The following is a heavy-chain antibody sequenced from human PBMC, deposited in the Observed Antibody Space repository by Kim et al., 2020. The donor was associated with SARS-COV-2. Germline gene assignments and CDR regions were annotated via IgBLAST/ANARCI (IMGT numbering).Heavy chain of an antibody. V-gene: IGHV7-4-1*02. CDR2: INTNTGNP. CDR1: GYTFTSYA. J-gene: IGHJ3*02. CDR3: ARDGADILTGNDAFDI. D-gene: IGHD3-9*01. Sequence: ASVKVSCKASGYTFTSYAMNWVRQAPGQGLEWMGWINTNTGNPTYAQGFTGRFVFSLDTSVSTAYLQISSLKAEDTAVYYCARDGADILTGNDAFDIWGQGTMVTVSS.